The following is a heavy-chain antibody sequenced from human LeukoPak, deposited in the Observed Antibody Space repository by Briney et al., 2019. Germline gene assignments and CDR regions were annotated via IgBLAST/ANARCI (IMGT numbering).Heavy chain of an antibody. CDR3: ARIVNYYYFYYMDV. CDR1: GGSISSGSNY. V-gene: IGHV4-61*02. Sequence: PSETLSLTCNVSGGSISSGSNYWSWIRQPAGKGLEWIGRIYTSGSTNYNPSLKSRVTISVDTSKNQFSLKLSSVTAADTAVYYCARIVNYYYFYYMDVWGKGTTVTISS. D-gene: IGHD2-15*01. J-gene: IGHJ6*03. CDR2: IYTSGST.